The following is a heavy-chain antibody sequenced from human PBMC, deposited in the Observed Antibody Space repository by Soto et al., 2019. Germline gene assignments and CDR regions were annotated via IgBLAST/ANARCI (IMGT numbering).Heavy chain of an antibody. Sequence: SQTLSLTCAISGDSVSSNSAAWNWIRQSPSRGLEWLGRTYYRSKWYNDYAVSVKSRITINPDTSKNQFSLQLNSVTPEDTAVFYCARYRRYCSGGSCHDYFDYWGQGTLVTVSS. J-gene: IGHJ4*02. D-gene: IGHD2-15*01. CDR2: TYYRSKWYN. CDR3: ARYRRYCSGGSCHDYFDY. CDR1: GDSVSSNSAA. V-gene: IGHV6-1*01.